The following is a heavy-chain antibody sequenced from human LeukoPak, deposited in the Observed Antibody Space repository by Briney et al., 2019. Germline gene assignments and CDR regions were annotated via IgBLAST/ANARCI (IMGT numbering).Heavy chain of an antibody. V-gene: IGHV4-59*08. D-gene: IGHD6-13*01. Sequence: SETLSLTCTVSGCSLSSYYWSWIRQPPGKGLEWIGYVYYSGSNNYNPSVKSRVTISVDTSKNQFSMKLSSVTAADTAVYYCERSIEAAGTKFDPWGQGTLVTVSS. CDR3: ERSIEAAGTKFDP. CDR1: GCSLSSYY. CDR2: VYYSGSN. J-gene: IGHJ5*02.